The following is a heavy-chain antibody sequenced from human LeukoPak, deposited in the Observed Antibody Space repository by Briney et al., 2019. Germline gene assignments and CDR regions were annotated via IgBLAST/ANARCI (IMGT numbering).Heavy chain of an antibody. CDR2: VYYSGST. Sequence: SETLSLTCVVSGGSVSGYYWGWIRQPPGRGLEWIGYVYYSGSTNYNPSLKSRVTISVDTSKNQFSLKLSSVTAADTAVYYCAREANRFPIHAFDIWGQGTMVTVSS. CDR1: GGSVSGYY. V-gene: IGHV4-59*02. CDR3: AREANRFPIHAFDI. J-gene: IGHJ3*02. D-gene: IGHD1-14*01.